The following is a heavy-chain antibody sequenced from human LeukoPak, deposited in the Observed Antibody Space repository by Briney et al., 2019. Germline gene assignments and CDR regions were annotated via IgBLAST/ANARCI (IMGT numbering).Heavy chain of an antibody. CDR1: GFTFSSYS. J-gene: IGHJ5*02. Sequence: GGSLRLSCAASGFTFSSYSMNWVRQAPGKGLEWVSSISSSSSYIYYADSVKGRFTISRDNAMNSLYLQMNSLRAEDTAVYYCARSAYSYNWFDPWGQGTLVTVSS. CDR2: ISSSSSYI. CDR3: ARSAYSYNWFDP. V-gene: IGHV3-21*01. D-gene: IGHD2-21*01.